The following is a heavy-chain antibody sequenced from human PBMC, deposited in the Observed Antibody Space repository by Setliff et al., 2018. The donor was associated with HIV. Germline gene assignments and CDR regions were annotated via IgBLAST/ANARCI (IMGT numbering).Heavy chain of an antibody. CDR3: ARGDQDVWGDYSNFFDS. CDR2: INTDSGTP. D-gene: IGHD3-3*01. CDR1: GGTFKKLA. Sequence: ASVKVSCKASGGTFKKLAISWVRQAPGQGLEWMGWINTDSGTPTYAQAFTGRFVFSLDTSVSPAFLQITSLKAEDTAVYYCARGDQDVWGDYSNFFDSWGQGTLVTVSS. V-gene: IGHV7-4-1*02. J-gene: IGHJ5*01.